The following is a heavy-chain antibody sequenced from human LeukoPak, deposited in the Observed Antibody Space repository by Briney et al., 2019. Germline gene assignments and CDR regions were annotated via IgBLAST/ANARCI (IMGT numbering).Heavy chain of an antibody. CDR1: GITLSNYG. CDR2: ISGSGGNT. CDR3: AKRGVVIRVFLVGFHKEASYFDS. Sequence: GGSLRLSCAVSGITLSNYGMSWVRQVPGKGLEWVSGISGSGGNTYYADSVKGRFTISSDNSKNTLYLQMNSLRAEDTAVYFCAKRGVVIRVFLVGFHKEASYFDSWGQGALVTVSS. D-gene: IGHD3-10*01. J-gene: IGHJ4*02. V-gene: IGHV3-23*01.